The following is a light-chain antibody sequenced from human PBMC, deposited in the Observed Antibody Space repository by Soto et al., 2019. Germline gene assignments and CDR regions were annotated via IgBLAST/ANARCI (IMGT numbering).Light chain of an antibody. Sequence: ELLLTQSPATLSVSPGERATLSCRASQSVSSKLAWYQQKPGQAPRLLMYGASTRATGIPARFSGSGSGTEFTLTISSLQSEDFAVYYCQQNNDWPRTFGQGTKV. CDR3: QQNNDWPRT. J-gene: IGKJ1*01. V-gene: IGKV3D-15*01. CDR1: QSVSSK. CDR2: GAS.